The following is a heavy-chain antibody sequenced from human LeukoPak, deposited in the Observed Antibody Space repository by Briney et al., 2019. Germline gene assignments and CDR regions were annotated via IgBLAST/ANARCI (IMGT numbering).Heavy chain of an antibody. J-gene: IGHJ4*02. D-gene: IGHD3-10*01. CDR1: GFTFSSYW. CDR2: IHSDGSTT. CDR3: ARGGPVGEFDY. V-gene: IGHV3-74*01. Sequence: GGSLRLSCAASGFTFSSYWMHWVRQGPGKGLVWVSHIHSDGSTTTYADSVKGRFTISRDNAKNTVYLQMNSLRAEDTAVYYCARGGPVGEFDYWGQGTLVTVSS.